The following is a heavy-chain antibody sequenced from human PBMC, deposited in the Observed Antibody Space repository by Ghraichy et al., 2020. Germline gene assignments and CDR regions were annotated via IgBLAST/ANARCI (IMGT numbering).Heavy chain of an antibody. CDR1: GFSLSTTGVG. J-gene: IGHJ4*02. CDR2: IYWDDDK. V-gene: IGHV2-5*02. D-gene: IGHD5-24*01. Sequence: SGPTLVRPTQTLTLTCTFSGFSLSTTGVGVAWIRQPPGKALEGLALIYWDDDKRYSPSLKSRLTVTKDTSKKQVVLTMTNLDPMDTATYYCAHKPRDAYNERFFDYWGQGILVTVSS. CDR3: AHKPRDAYNERFFDY.